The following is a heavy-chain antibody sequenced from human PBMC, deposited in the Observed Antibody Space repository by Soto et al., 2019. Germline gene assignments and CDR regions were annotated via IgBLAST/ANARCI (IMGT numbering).Heavy chain of an antibody. D-gene: IGHD6-13*01. Sequence: ESGGGLVQPGGSLRLSCAASGFTFISYGMTWVRQAPGKGLEWVSGITTTGRNTYYAESVKGRFTISRDNSKNVVYLQMNSLRAEDTAVYYCARGAAAAGTDWFDARGQGTLVIVSS. CDR3: ARGAAAAGTDWFDA. CDR1: GFTFISYG. V-gene: IGHV3-23*01. CDR2: ITTTGRNT. J-gene: IGHJ5*02.